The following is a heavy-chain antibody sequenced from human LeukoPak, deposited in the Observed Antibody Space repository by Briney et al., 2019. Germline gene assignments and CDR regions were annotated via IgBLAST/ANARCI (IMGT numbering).Heavy chain of an antibody. J-gene: IGHJ4*02. CDR1: GFTVSSNY. CDR3: ALLGDGYT. D-gene: IGHD5-24*01. Sequence: PGGSLRLSCAASGFTVSSNYMSWVRQAPGKGLEWVSYISSSSSTIYYADSVKGRFTISRDNAKNSLYLQMNSLRAEDTAVYYCALLGDGYTWGQGTLVTVSS. V-gene: IGHV3-48*04. CDR2: ISSSSSTI.